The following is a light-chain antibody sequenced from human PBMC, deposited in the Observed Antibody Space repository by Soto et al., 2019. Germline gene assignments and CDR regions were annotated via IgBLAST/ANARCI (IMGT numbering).Light chain of an antibody. CDR2: GAS. CDR3: QQYGSSPPT. Sequence: IGLTQAPGTLSLSPGERATLSCRASQSVSRYLTWYQQKPGQGPRVLIYGASSRATGIPDRFSGSGSGTDFTLTINRLEPEDFAVYYCQQYGSSPPTFGQGTKVDIK. V-gene: IGKV3-20*01. CDR1: QSVSRY. J-gene: IGKJ1*01.